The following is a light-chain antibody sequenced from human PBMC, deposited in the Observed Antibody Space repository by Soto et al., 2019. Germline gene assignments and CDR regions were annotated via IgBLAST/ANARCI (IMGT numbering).Light chain of an antibody. V-gene: IGKV3-15*01. CDR3: QQYNSLPLT. CDR2: DAS. CDR1: QSVSSN. Sequence: EIVMTQSPATLSVSPGERATLSCRASQSVSSNLAWYQQKPGQAPRLLIYDASTMATGIPARFSGSGSGTEVTITISRLQSEDFAVYYCQQYNSLPLTFGGGTKVEIK. J-gene: IGKJ4*01.